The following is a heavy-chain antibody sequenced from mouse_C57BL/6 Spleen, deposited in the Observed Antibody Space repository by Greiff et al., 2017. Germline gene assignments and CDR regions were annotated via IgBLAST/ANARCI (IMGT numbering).Heavy chain of an antibody. Sequence: EVKLMESGGGLVKPGGSLKLSCAASGFTFSDYGMHWVRQAPEKGLEWVAYISSGSSTIYYADTVKGRFTISRDNAKNTLFLQMTSLRSEDTAMYYCARRLLRTYWYFDVWGTGTTVTVSS. J-gene: IGHJ1*03. CDR2: ISSGSSTI. D-gene: IGHD3-2*02. V-gene: IGHV5-17*01. CDR3: ARRLLRTYWYFDV. CDR1: GFTFSDYG.